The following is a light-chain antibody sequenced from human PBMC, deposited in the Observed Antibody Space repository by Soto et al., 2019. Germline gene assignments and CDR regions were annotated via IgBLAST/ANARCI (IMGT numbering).Light chain of an antibody. CDR1: QSISNH. CDR3: QQYKSIRT. Sequence: DIQMTQSPSSLSASVEDRVIITCRASQSISNHLNWYQQKPGKAPKLLIFAASSLQSGVPSRFSGSRSGPDFTLTLSSLQPDDFATYYCQQYKSIRTFAQGTKVDIK. V-gene: IGKV1-39*01. CDR2: AAS. J-gene: IGKJ1*01.